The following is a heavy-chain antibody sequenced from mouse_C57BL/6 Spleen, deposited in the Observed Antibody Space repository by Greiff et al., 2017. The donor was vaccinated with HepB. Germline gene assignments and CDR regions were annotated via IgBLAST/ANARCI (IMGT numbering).Heavy chain of an antibody. Sequence: QVQLQQPGAELVMPGASVKLSCKASGYTFTSYWMHWVKQRPGQGLEWIGEIDPSDSYTNYNQKFKGKSTLTVDKSSSTAYMQLSSLTSEDSAVYDCARSDDEGYFAYWGQGTLVTVSA. J-gene: IGHJ3*01. D-gene: IGHD2-3*01. CDR2: IDPSDSYT. CDR3: ARSDDEGYFAY. CDR1: GYTFTSYW. V-gene: IGHV1-69*01.